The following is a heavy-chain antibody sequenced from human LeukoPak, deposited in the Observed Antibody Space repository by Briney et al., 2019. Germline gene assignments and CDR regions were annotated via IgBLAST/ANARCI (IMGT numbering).Heavy chain of an antibody. D-gene: IGHD4-17*01. Sequence: GGSLRLSCAASGFIFSTYWMSWVRQAPGKGLEWVANIKQDGGEEHYVDSVKGRFTISRDNAKNSLYLQMNSLRAEDTAVYYCARDKSADYGDSYFDSWGQGILVTVSS. CDR3: ARDKSADYGDSYFDS. V-gene: IGHV3-7*01. CDR1: GFIFSTYW. J-gene: IGHJ4*02. CDR2: IKQDGGEE.